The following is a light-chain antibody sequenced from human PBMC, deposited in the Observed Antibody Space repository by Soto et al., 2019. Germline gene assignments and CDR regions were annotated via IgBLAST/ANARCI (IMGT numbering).Light chain of an antibody. V-gene: IGKV1-5*03. CDR1: QIINTW. CDR2: RAS. J-gene: IGKJ3*01. CDR3: QQYETDSGT. Sequence: DIQMTQSPSTLSASVGDRVTITCRASQIINTWLAWYQQKPGKAPKLLIYRASNLVSGVPSRFSGSGSGTEFTLTISSLQPDDFSIYYGQQYETDSGTFGPGTKVDL.